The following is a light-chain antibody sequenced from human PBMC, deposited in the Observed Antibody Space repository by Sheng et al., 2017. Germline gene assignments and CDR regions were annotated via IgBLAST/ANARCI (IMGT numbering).Light chain of an antibody. CDR2: KSN. Sequence: QSVLTQPPSASGTPGQGVNISCSGSNSNIEEYDAYWYQHLPGATPKLLLYKSNKRPPGIPARFSGSKSGTSASLAISGLRSEDEADYFCSSWDVSLNHWVFGGGTRLTVL. CDR3: SSWDVSLNHWV. J-gene: IGLJ3*02. CDR1: NSNIEEYD. V-gene: IGLV1-47*01.